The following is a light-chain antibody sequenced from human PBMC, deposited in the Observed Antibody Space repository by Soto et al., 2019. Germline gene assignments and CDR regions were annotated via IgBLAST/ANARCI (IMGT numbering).Light chain of an antibody. J-gene: IGLJ3*02. Sequence: QPVLTQPPSVSGAPGQRVTISCTGNSSNIGAGYDVHWYQQLPGTAPKLLIYGNSNRPSGVPDRFSGSKSGTSASLAITGLQAEDEADYYCQSYDSSLSALFGGGTKLTVL. CDR3: QSYDSSLSAL. CDR2: GNS. CDR1: SSNIGAGYD. V-gene: IGLV1-40*01.